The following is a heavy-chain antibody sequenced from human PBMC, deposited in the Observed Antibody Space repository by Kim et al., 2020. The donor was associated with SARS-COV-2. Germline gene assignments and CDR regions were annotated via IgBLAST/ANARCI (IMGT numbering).Heavy chain of an antibody. Sequence: ASVKVSCKASGYTFTSYAMHWVRQAPGQRLEWMGWINAGNGNTKYSQKFQGRVTITRDTSASTAYMELSSLRSEDTAVYYCARTHGYSSSWDYNPKYNWFDPWGQGTLVTVSS. J-gene: IGHJ5*02. CDR1: GYTFTSYA. CDR2: INAGNGNT. CDR3: ARTHGYSSSWDYNPKYNWFDP. D-gene: IGHD6-13*01. V-gene: IGHV1-3*01.